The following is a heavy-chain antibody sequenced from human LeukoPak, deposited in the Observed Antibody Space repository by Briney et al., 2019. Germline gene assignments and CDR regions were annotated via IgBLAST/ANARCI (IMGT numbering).Heavy chain of an antibody. CDR2: ISYDGTNK. V-gene: IGHV3-30*04. CDR1: GFTFSSYA. CDR3: ARGSTYYDILTGYYYYYGMDV. D-gene: IGHD3-9*01. J-gene: IGHJ6*04. Sequence: PGGSLRLSCAASGFTFSSYAMHWVRQAPGKGLEWVAVISYDGTNKYYADSVKGRFTMSRDNSKNTLYLQMNSLRAEDTAVYYCARGSTYYDILTGYYYYYGMDVRGKGTTVTVSS.